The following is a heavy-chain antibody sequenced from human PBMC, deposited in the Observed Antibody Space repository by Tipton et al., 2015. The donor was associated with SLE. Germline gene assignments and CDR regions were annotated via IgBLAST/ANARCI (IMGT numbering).Heavy chain of an antibody. CDR2: INYSGGT. Sequence: TLSLTCAVYGGSFSGSYWSWIRQPPGKGLEWIGEINYSGGTDYNPSLKSRVTISADTSKNQFSLRLTSLTAADTAVYYCARGVAGYYSFCYMDVWGKGTTVTVSS. V-gene: IGHV4-34*01. J-gene: IGHJ6*03. CDR1: GGSFSGSY. CDR3: ARGVAGYYSFCYMDV. D-gene: IGHD2-15*01.